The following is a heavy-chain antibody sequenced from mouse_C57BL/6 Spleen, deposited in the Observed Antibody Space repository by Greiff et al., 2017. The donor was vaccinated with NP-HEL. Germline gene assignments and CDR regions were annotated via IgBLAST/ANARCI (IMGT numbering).Heavy chain of an antibody. CDR1: GFTFSDYG. CDR2: ISSGSSTI. D-gene: IGHD2-4*01. V-gene: IGHV5-17*01. J-gene: IGHJ3*01. Sequence: EVMLVESGGGLVKPGGSLKLSCAASGFTFSDYGMHWVRQAPEKGLEWVAYISSGSSTIYYADTVKGRFTISRDNAKNTLFLQMTSLRSEDTAMYYCARNYYDYDDWFAYWGQGTLVTVSA. CDR3: ARNYYDYDDWFAY.